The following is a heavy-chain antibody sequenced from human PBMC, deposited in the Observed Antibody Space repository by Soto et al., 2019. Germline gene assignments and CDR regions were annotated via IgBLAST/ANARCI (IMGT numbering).Heavy chain of an antibody. CDR2: ISYDGSNK. V-gene: IGHV3-30*03. D-gene: IGHD6-19*01. Sequence: GCSLKLSCAASGFTFSSYGMPWVRQAPGKGLEWVAVISYDGSNKYYADSVKGRFTISRDNSKNTLYLQMNSLRAEDTAVYYCATAETAIAVAGFDYWGQGTLVTVS. CDR1: GFTFSSYG. J-gene: IGHJ4*02. CDR3: ATAETAIAVAGFDY.